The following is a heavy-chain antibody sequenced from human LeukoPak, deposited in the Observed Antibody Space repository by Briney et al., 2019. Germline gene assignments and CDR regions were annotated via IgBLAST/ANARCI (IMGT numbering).Heavy chain of an antibody. CDR2: IYYSGST. J-gene: IGHJ5*02. D-gene: IGHD3-16*02. V-gene: IGHV4-39*07. Sequence: KPSETLSLTCTVSGGSISSSSYYWGWIRQPPGKGLEWIGSIYYSGSTYYNPSLKSRVTISVDTSKNQFSLKLSSVTAADTAVYYCARRPYDYVWGSYRPGGWFDPWGQGTLVTVSS. CDR1: GGSISSSSYY. CDR3: ARRPYDYVWGSYRPGGWFDP.